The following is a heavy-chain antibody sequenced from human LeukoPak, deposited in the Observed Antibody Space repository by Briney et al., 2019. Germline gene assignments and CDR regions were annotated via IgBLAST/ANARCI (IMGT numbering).Heavy chain of an antibody. J-gene: IGHJ3*02. V-gene: IGHV3-11*01. Sequence: GGSLRLSCAASGFTFSDYYMSWIRQAPGKGLVWVSFISSSGSTIYYADSMKGRFTISRDNAKNSVYLQMNSLRAEDTAVYYCARGLGYCSGGSCPRRAFDIWGQGTTVTVSS. D-gene: IGHD2-15*01. CDR2: ISSSGSTI. CDR3: ARGLGYCSGGSCPRRAFDI. CDR1: GFTFSDYY.